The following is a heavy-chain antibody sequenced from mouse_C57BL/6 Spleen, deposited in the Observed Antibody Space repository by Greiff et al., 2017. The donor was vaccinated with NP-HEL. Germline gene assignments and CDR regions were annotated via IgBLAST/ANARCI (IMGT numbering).Heavy chain of an antibody. CDR1: GYTFTSYT. Sequence: VQLQQSGAELARPGASVKMSCKASGYTFTSYTMHWVKQRPGQGLEWIGYINPSSGYTKYNQKFKDKATLTADKSYSTAYMQLSSLTSEDSAVYYCARECPIYDVYRENAMDYWGQGTSVTVSS. CDR2: INPSSGYT. V-gene: IGHV1-4*01. CDR3: ARECPIYDVYRENAMDY. D-gene: IGHD2-3*01. J-gene: IGHJ4*01.